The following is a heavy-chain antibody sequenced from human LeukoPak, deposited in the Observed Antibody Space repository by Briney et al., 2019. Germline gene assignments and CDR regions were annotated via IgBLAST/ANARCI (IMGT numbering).Heavy chain of an antibody. CDR2: ISYDGSNK. V-gene: IGHV3-30-3*01. CDR1: GFTFSSYA. D-gene: IGHD1-26*01. Sequence: PGGSLRLSCAASGFTFSSYAMHWVRQAPGKGLEWVAVISYDGSNKYYADSVKGRFTISRDNSKNTLYLQMNSLRAEDTAVYYCTRPLEAVGATLLLDYWGQGTLVTVSS. CDR3: TRPLEAVGATLLLDY. J-gene: IGHJ4*02.